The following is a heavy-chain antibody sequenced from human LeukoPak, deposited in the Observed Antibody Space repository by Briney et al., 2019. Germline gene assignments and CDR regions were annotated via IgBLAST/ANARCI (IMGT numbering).Heavy chain of an antibody. CDR2: IYYSGST. Sequence: SETLSLTCTVSGGSISSSSYYWGWIRQPPGKGLEWIGSIYYSGSTYYNPSLKSRVTISVDTSKNQFSLKLSSVTAADTAVYYCARGPSGGWYVPNYYYYYYMDVWGKGTTVTVPS. CDR3: ARGPSGGWYVPNYYYYYYMDV. J-gene: IGHJ6*03. V-gene: IGHV4-39*07. D-gene: IGHD6-19*01. CDR1: GGSISSSSYY.